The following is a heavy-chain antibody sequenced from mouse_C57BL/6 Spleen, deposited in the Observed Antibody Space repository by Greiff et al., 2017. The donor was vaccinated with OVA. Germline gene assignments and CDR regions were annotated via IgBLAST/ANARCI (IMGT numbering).Heavy chain of an antibody. CDR1: GYAFSSYW. CDR3: ARGGGSSFYAMDY. V-gene: IGHV1-80*01. J-gene: IGHJ4*01. CDR2: FYPGDGDT. Sequence: QVQLKESGAELVKPGASVKISCKASGYAFSSYWMNWVKQRPGKGLEWIGQFYPGDGDTNYNGKFKGKATLTADKSSSTAYMQLSSLTSEDSAVYFCARGGGSSFYAMDYWGQGTSVTVSS. D-gene: IGHD1-1*01.